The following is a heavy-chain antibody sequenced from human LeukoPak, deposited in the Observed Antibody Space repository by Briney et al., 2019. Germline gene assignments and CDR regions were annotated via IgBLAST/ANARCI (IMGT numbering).Heavy chain of an antibody. J-gene: IGHJ5*02. CDR1: GITLSNYG. V-gene: IGHV3-23*01. CDR3: AKQASYYGSGSYSWFDP. D-gene: IGHD3-10*01. Sequence: GGSLRLSCAVSGITLSNYGMSWVRQAPGKGLEWVAGISDSGGRTNYADSVKGRFTISRDNSKNTLYLQMNSLRAEDTAVYYCAKQASYYGSGSYSWFDPWGQGTLVTVSS. CDR2: ISDSGGRT.